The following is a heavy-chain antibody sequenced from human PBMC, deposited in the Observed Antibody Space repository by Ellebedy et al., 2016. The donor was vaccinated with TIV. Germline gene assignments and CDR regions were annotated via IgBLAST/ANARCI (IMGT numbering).Heavy chain of an antibody. CDR3: AKDPVGYCSSTSCPGPFDY. CDR1: GFTFSDYY. J-gene: IGHJ4*02. D-gene: IGHD2-2*01. Sequence: GESLKISCAASGFTFSDYYMSWIRQAPGKGLEWVSYISSSTTTIYYTDSVKGRFTISRDNTKNSLYLQMNSLRAEDTAVYYCAKDPVGYCSSTSCPGPFDYWGQGTLVTVSS. CDR2: ISSSTTTI. V-gene: IGHV3-11*01.